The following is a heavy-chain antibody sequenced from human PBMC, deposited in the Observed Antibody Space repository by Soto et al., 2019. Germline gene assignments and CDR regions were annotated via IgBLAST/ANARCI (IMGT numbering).Heavy chain of an antibody. D-gene: IGHD3-16*01. CDR3: ARGLEYMSSTGLGY. CDR1: GYTFTTYF. CDR2: INPSGGGT. J-gene: IGHJ4*02. V-gene: IGHV1-46*01. Sequence: ASVKVSCKASGYTFTTYFMHWLRQAPGQGLEWMGIINPSGGGTEYAQKFQGRVTMTRDTSTSTVHMEVRSLRSEDTAVYYCARGLEYMSSTGLGYWGQGTLVTVSS.